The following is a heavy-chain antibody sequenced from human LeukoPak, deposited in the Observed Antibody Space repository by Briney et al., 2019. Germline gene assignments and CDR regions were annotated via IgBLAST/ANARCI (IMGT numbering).Heavy chain of an antibody. J-gene: IGHJ6*02. D-gene: IGHD5-18*01. CDR2: ISGSGGST. CDR3: AKEGGSYPYYGMDV. Sequence: PGGSLRLSCAASGFTFSYYAMSWVRQAPGEGLEWVSAISGSGGSTYYADSVKGRFTISRDNSKNTLYLQMNTLIAEDTAVYYCAKEGGSYPYYGMDVWGQGTTVTVSS. V-gene: IGHV3-23*01. CDR1: GFTFSYYA.